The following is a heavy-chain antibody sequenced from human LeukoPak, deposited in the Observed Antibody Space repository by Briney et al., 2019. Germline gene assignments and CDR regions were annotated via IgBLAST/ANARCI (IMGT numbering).Heavy chain of an antibody. CDR3: ARVDGYNQKIDY. J-gene: IGHJ4*02. Sequence: ASVKVSCKASGYTFTGYYMHWVRQAPGQGLEWMGWINPNSGGTNYAQKLQGRVTMTTDTSTSTAYMELRSLRSDDTAVYYCARVDGYNQKIDYWGQGTLVTVSS. D-gene: IGHD5-24*01. CDR2: INPNSGGT. CDR1: GYTFTGYY. V-gene: IGHV1-2*02.